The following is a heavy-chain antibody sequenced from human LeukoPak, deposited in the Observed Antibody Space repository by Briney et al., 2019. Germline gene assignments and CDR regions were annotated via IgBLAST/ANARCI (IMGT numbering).Heavy chain of an antibody. V-gene: IGHV3-23*01. Sequence: PGGSLRLSCAASGFTFSSYAMSWVRQAPGKGLEWVSVISGSGDKSYYTDSVKGRFTVSRDNSKNTLYLQMNSLRAEDTAVYYCARGPSGYHNTGGQGTLVTVSS. J-gene: IGHJ4*02. CDR3: ARGPSGYHNT. D-gene: IGHD5-12*01. CDR2: ISGSGDKS. CDR1: GFTFSSYA.